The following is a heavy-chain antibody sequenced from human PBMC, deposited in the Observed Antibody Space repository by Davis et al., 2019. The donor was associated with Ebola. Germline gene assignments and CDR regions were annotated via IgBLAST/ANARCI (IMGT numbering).Heavy chain of an antibody. Sequence: ASVKVSCKASGYTFTNYYMHWVRQAPGQGLEWMGMINPNDGRTIYAQKFQGRVTVTRDTSTTTVYMDLSSLRSEDTAVYFCARTSIVGPSTTASDIWGQGTMVTVSS. J-gene: IGHJ3*02. CDR1: GYTFTNYY. CDR2: INPNDGRT. CDR3: ARTSIVGPSTTASDI. V-gene: IGHV1-46*01. D-gene: IGHD1-26*01.